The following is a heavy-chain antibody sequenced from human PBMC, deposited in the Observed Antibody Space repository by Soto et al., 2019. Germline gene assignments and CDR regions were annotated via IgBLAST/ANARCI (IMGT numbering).Heavy chain of an antibody. D-gene: IGHD3-3*01. Sequence: ASVKVSCKASGYTFTSYGISCVRQAPGQGLEWMGWISAYNGNTNYAQKLQGRVTMTTDTSTSTAYMELRSLRSDDTAVYYCARETHHTIFGVVMPDYYYYYGMDVWGQGTTVTVSS. CDR2: ISAYNGNT. J-gene: IGHJ6*02. CDR3: ARETHHTIFGVVMPDYYYYYGMDV. CDR1: GYTFTSYG. V-gene: IGHV1-18*04.